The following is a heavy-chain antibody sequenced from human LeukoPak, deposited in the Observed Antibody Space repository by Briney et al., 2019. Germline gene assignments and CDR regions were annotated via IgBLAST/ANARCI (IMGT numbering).Heavy chain of an antibody. CDR3: AKRRHCSSATCPNWFDP. V-gene: IGHV3-23*01. J-gene: IGHJ5*02. CDR1: GFRFSSYA. Sequence: GGSLRLACAASGFRFSSYAMSWVRQAPGKGLEWVSAISGSGVSTYYADSVKGRFTVSRDNSKNTLYLQMSSLRAEDTAVYYCAKRRHCSSATCPNWFDPWGQGTLVTVSS. D-gene: IGHD2-2*01. CDR2: ISGSGVST.